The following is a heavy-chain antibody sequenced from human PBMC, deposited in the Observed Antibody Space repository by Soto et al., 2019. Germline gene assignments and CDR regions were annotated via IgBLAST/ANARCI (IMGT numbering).Heavy chain of an antibody. CDR2: IYYSGST. CDR3: ARDRAAAGWFDP. J-gene: IGHJ5*02. V-gene: IGHV4-31*03. CDR1: GGSISSGGYY. D-gene: IGHD6-13*01. Sequence: SETLSLTCTVSGGSISSGGYYWSWIRQHPGKSLEWIGYIYYSGSTYYNPSLKSRVTISVDTSKNQFSLKLSSVTAADTAVYYCARDRAAAGWFDPWGQGTLVTVSS.